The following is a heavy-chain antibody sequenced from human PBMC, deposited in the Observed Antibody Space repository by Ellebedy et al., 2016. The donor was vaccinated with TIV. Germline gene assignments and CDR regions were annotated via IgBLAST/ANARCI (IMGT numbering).Heavy chain of an antibody. CDR1: GFTFSRYA. J-gene: IGHJ4*02. CDR2: ISGSDDST. CDR3: AKEGPYDSSGYYSLAYFDY. D-gene: IGHD3-22*01. V-gene: IGHV3-23*01. Sequence: GESLKISCAASGFTFSRYAMSWVRQAPGKGLEWVSSISGSDDSTYYADAVKGRFTISRDNSKNTLYLQMNSLRAEDTAVYYCAKEGPYDSSGYYSLAYFDYWGQGTLVTVSS.